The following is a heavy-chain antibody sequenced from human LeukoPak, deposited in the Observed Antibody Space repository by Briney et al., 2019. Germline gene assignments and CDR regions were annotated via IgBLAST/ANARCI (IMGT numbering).Heavy chain of an antibody. CDR1: GYSFTSYW. D-gene: IGHD3-10*01. CDR3: ARSSNYYGSGSYGAGVDY. J-gene: IGHJ4*02. CDR2: IYTGDSDT. Sequence: GESLKISCKCSGYSFTSYWIGCVRQMPGKVLEWMAIIYTGDSDTRYSPSFQGQVTISADKSISTAYLQWSSLKASDTAMYYCARSSNYYGSGSYGAGVDYWGQGTLVTVSS. V-gene: IGHV5-51*01.